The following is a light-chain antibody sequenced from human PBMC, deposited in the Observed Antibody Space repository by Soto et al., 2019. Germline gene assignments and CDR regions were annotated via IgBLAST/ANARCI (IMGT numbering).Light chain of an antibody. J-gene: IGKJ2*01. CDR2: AAS. Sequence: DIQMTQSPSSLSASVGDRVTITCRASQSITSYLHWYQQKPGKAPKLLIYAASSLQSRVPSRFSSSGYWTDFTLTISSLQPEVFSTYYWQQIFSTRYMYTLGQGNKVDI. CDR3: QQIFSTRYMYT. V-gene: IGKV1-39*01. CDR1: QSITSY.